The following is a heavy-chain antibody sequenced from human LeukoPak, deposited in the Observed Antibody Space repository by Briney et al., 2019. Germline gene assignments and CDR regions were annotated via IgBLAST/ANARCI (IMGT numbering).Heavy chain of an antibody. D-gene: IGHD6-6*01. J-gene: IGHJ5*02. CDR2: IYWDDDK. Sequence: SGPTLVEPTQTLTLTCTFSGFSLSTSGLGVGWIRQPPGKALEWLALIYWDDDKRYSPSLKSRLTITKDTSKNQVVLTMTKMDPVDTATYYCADYIAARNWFDPWGQGTLVTVSS. CDR3: ADYIAARNWFDP. CDR1: GFSLSTSGLG. V-gene: IGHV2-5*02.